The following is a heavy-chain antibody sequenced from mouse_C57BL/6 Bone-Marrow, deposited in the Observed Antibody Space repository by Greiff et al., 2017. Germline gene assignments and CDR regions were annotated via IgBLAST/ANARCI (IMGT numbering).Heavy chain of an antibody. J-gene: IGHJ2*01. CDR1: GFSFNTYA. V-gene: IGHV10-1*01. Sequence: EVQLVESGGGLVQPKGSLKLSCAASGFSFNTYAMNWVRQAPGKGLEWVARIRSKSNNYATYYADSVKDRFTISRDDSESMLYLQMNNLKTEDTARYYCVSQTGTGYFDYWGQGTTRTVSS. D-gene: IGHD4-1*01. CDR2: IRSKSNNYAT. CDR3: VSQTGTGYFDY.